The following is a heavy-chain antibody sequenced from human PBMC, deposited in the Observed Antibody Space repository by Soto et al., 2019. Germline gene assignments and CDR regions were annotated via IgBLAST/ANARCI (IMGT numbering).Heavy chain of an antibody. D-gene: IGHD3-10*01. V-gene: IGHV3-73*01. CDR3: TRHDAVRGVIDLDYYGMDV. CDR2: IRSKANSYAT. CDR1: GFTFSGSA. Sequence: SLRLSCAASGFTFSGSAMHWVRQASGKGLEWVGRIRSKANSYATAYAASVKGRFTISRDDSKNTAYLQMNSLKTEDTAVYYCTRHDAVRGVIDLDYYGMDVWGKGTTVTVSS. J-gene: IGHJ6*04.